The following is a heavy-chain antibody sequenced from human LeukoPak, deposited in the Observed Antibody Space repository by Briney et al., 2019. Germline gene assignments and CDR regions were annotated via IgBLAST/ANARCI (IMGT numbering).Heavy chain of an antibody. CDR3: ATDVLPFRIFGVGRDY. V-gene: IGHV1-24*01. Sequence: ASVKVSCKVSGYTLTELSMHWVRQAPGKGLEWMGGFDPEDGETIYAQKFQGRVTMTEDTSTDTAYMELSSLRSEDTAVYYCATDVLPFRIFGVGRDYWGQGTLVTVSS. J-gene: IGHJ4*02. CDR1: GYTLTELS. D-gene: IGHD3-3*01. CDR2: FDPEDGET.